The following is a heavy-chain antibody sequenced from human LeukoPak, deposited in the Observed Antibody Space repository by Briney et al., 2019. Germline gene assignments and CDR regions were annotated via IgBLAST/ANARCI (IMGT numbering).Heavy chain of an antibody. CDR3: AKGRGYCSGGSCYGQLDY. V-gene: IGHV3-30*04. CDR2: ISYDGSNK. Sequence: GGSLRLSCAASGFTFSSYAMHWVRQAPGKGLEWVAVISYDGSNKYYADSVKGRFTISRDNSKNTLYLQMNSLRAEDTAVYYCAKGRGYCSGGSCYGQLDYWGQGTLVTVSS. D-gene: IGHD2-15*01. CDR1: GFTFSSYA. J-gene: IGHJ4*02.